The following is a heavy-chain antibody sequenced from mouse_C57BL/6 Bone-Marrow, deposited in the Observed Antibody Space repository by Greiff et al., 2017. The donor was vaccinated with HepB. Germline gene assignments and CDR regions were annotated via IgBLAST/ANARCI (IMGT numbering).Heavy chain of an antibody. J-gene: IGHJ2*01. D-gene: IGHD1-1*01. Sequence: QVQLQQPGTELVKPGASVKLSCKASGYTFTSYWMHWVKQRPGQGLEWIGNINPSNGGTNYNEKFKSKATLTVDTSSSPAYMQLSSLTSEDSAVYYCARLDYGSSYDYWGQGTTLTVSS. CDR2: INPSNGGT. CDR1: GYTFTSYW. V-gene: IGHV1-53*01. CDR3: ARLDYGSSYDY.